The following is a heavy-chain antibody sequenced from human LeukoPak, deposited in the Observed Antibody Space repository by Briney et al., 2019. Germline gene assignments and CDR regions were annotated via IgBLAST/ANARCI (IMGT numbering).Heavy chain of an antibody. J-gene: IGHJ4*02. CDR1: GDSVSSNSAD. CDR2: TYYRSKWSK. D-gene: IGHD5-18*01. Sequence: SQTLSLTCAISGDSVSSNSADWNWIRQSPSRGLEWLGRTYYRSKWSKDYAVSVKSRITINPDTSNNQLSLQLNSVTPEDTAVYYCARSLDTDLREWGQGNLVTVSS. CDR3: ARSLDTDLRE. V-gene: IGHV6-1*01.